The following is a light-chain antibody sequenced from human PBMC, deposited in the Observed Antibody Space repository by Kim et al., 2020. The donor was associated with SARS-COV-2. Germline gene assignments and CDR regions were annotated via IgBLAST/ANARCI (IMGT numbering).Light chain of an antibody. CDR2: DVS. J-gene: IGLJ2*01. CDR3: CSYAGSYTLL. V-gene: IGLV2-11*01. Sequence: GQSVTISCTGTSSDVGGYDYVSWYQQHPGKAPKFMIYDVSKRPSGVPDRFSGSKSGNTASLTISGLQAEDEADYYCCSYAGSYTLLFGGGTQLTVL. CDR1: SSDVGGYDY.